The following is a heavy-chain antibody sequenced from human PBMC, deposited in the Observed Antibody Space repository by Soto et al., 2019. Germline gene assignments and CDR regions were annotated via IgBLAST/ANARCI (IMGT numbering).Heavy chain of an antibody. CDR3: AGAYTGTRNSLGD. CDR2: INGDGSST. CDR1: GFTFSSHW. J-gene: IGHJ4*02. Sequence: QPGGSLRLSCAASGFTFSSHWMHWVRQAPGKGLVWVSRINGDGSSTYYADSVKGRFTISRDNAKNTLYLQMNGLRAEDTAVYYCAGAYTGTRNSLGDWGQGTLVTVSS. V-gene: IGHV3-74*01. D-gene: IGHD3-10*01.